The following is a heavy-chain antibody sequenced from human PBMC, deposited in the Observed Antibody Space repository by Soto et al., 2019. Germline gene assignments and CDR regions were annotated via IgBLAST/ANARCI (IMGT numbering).Heavy chain of an antibody. D-gene: IGHD6-13*01. CDR3: AFPATADFDY. CDR1: GGSISSTNW. J-gene: IGHJ4*02. CDR2: IYHSGTT. V-gene: IGHV4-4*02. Sequence: QVQLQESGPGLVKPSGTLSLTCAVSGGSISSTNWWTWVRQSPGRGLEWIWEIYHSGTTNDSTSLKSRVNIAVDMSTNHLSLTLISVTAADTAVYYCAFPATADFDYWGKGILVTVSS.